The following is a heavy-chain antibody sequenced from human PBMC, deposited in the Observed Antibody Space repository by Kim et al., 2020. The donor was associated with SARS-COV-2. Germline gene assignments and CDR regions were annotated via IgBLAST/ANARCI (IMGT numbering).Heavy chain of an antibody. V-gene: IGHV4-59*01. J-gene: IGHJ6*02. CDR3: ARDHSPGDHDYGDYLGMDV. CDR1: GGSISSYY. D-gene: IGHD4-17*01. CDR2: IYYSGST. Sequence: SETLSLTCTVSGGSISSYYWSWIRQPPGKGLEWIGYIYYSGSTNYNPSLKSRVTISVDTSKNQFSLKLSSVTAADTAVYYCARDHSPGDHDYGDYLGMDVWGQGTTVTVSS.